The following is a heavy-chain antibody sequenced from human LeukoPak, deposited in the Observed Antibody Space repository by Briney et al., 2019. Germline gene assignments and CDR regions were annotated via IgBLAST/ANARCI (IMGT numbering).Heavy chain of an antibody. CDR1: GFSFSNYA. CDR2: ISGTGGNT. J-gene: IGHJ4*02. V-gene: IGHV3-23*01. Sequence: PGGSLRLSCAVSGFSFSNYAMSWVRQFPGKGLEWVSGISGTGGNTYYADSVKGRFTISRGNSKNMLYQQMNALTAADTAIYFCAKDFEFKWQQPSDHWGQGTPVTVSS. CDR3: AKDFEFKWQQPSDH. D-gene: IGHD1/OR15-1a*01.